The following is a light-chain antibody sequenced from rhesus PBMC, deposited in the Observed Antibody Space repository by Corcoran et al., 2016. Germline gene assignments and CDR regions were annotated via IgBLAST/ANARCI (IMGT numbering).Light chain of an antibody. CDR2: GVS. CDR3: YSYTSSQSYV. Sequence: APAQPPSVAASPGQSVAVSCTGTSSDVGGYNYVYWYQQPPGKAPTLLIYGVSGRPSGVSDRFSGSKSGNTASLTISGLQADDEADYYCYSYTSSQSYVFGTGTRLTVL. V-gene: IGLV2S7*01. J-gene: IGLJ1*01. CDR1: SSDVGGYNY.